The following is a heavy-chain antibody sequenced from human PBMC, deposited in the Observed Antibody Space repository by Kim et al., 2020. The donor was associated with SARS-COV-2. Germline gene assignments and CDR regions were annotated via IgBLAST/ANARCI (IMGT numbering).Heavy chain of an antibody. D-gene: IGHD1-26*01. V-gene: IGHV4-4*02. J-gene: IGHJ6*02. Sequence: LKSRVTISVDKSKSQFSLKLSSVTAADTAVYYCARDDRLWGDYYYGMDVWGQGTTVTVSS. CDR3: ARDDRLWGDYYYGMDV.